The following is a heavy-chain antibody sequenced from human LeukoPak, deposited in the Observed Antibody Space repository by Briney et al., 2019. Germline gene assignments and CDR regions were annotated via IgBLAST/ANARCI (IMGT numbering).Heavy chain of an antibody. CDR3: AKEGVTAISYYFDY. D-gene: IGHD2-21*02. J-gene: IGHJ4*02. CDR2: IYTSGST. CDR1: GGSISSGSYY. Sequence: SETLSLTCTVSGGSISSGSYYWSWIRQPAGKGLEWIGRIYTSGSTNYNPSLKSRVTISVDTSKNSLYLQMNSLRAEDTALYYCAKEGVTAISYYFDYWGQGTLVTVSS. V-gene: IGHV4-61*02.